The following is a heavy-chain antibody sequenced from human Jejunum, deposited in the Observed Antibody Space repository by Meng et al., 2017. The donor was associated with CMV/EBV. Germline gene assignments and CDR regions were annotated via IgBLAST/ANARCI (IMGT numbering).Heavy chain of an antibody. J-gene: IGHJ4*02. V-gene: IGHV3-15*07. Sequence: SGFSFTFACLTWVRPAPWKGLEWVCRIKSKASGGPIDYAAPVQGRFIISRDDSKNTLYLQMNSLKTGDTAVYYCAWDTSGYERFDVWGQGTLVTVSS. D-gene: IGHD3-3*01. CDR2: IKSKASGGPI. CDR1: GFSFTFAC. CDR3: AWDTSGYERFDV.